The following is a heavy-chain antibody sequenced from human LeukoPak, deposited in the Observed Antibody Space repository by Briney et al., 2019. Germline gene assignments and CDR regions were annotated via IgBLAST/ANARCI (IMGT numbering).Heavy chain of an antibody. CDR2: TYYRSKWYN. CDR3: AGGNGGLDY. V-gene: IGHV6-1*01. J-gene: IGHJ4*02. D-gene: IGHD4-23*01. CDR1: GDSVSSNSAA. Sequence: RSQTLSLTCAISGDSVSSNSAAGNWIRQSPSRGLEWLGRTYYRSKWYNEYAVSVKGRITINPDTSKNQSSLQLNSMTPEDTAVYYCAGGNGGLDYWGQGTLVTVSS.